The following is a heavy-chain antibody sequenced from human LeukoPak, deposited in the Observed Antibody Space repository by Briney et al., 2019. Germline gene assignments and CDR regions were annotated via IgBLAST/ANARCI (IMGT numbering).Heavy chain of an antibody. CDR2: IYTSGST. V-gene: IGHV4-61*02. Sequence: PSQTLSLTCTVSGGSISSGSYYWSWIRQPAGKGLEWIGRIYTSGSTNYNPSLKSRVTISVDTSKNQFSLKLSSVTAADTAVYYCARDPVPRGSGLIEWGQGTLVTVSS. CDR1: GGSISSGSYY. J-gene: IGHJ4*02. CDR3: ARDPVPRGSGLIE. D-gene: IGHD6-19*01.